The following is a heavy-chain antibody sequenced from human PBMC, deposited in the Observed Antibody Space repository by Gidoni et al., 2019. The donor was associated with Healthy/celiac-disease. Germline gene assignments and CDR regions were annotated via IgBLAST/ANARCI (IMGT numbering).Heavy chain of an antibody. J-gene: IGHJ4*02. CDR3: ARGRAARRGAILIFDY. CDR2: IISYNGNT. V-gene: IGHV1-18*04. D-gene: IGHD6-6*01. Sequence: QVQLVQSGSEVKKPLASVKVSCQSSVYTFTSYVISWVRQAPGQGLEWMGWIISYNGNTNYAQTLQGRVTMTTDTSTSTAYMELRSLRSDDTAVYYCARGRAARRGAILIFDYWGQGTLVTVSS. CDR1: VYTFTSYV.